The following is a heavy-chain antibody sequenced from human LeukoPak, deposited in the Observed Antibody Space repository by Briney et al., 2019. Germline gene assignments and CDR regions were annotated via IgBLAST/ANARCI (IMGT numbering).Heavy chain of an antibody. Sequence: SGTLSLTCTVSGGSISSSSYYWGWIRQPPGKGLEWIGSMYYTGSTYYNPSLKSRVTISVDTSKNQFSLKLSSVTAADTAVYYCARLPGYSYGRKAEYFQHWGQGTLVTVSS. CDR3: ARLPGYSYGRKAEYFQH. CDR2: MYYTGST. D-gene: IGHD5-18*01. J-gene: IGHJ1*01. CDR1: GGSISSSSYY. V-gene: IGHV4-39*01.